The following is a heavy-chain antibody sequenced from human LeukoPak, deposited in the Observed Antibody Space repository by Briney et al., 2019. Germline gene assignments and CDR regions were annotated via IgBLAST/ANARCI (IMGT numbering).Heavy chain of an antibody. Sequence: AASVKVSCKASGYTFTSYYMHWVRQAPGQGLEWMGIISPIDGSTSYAQKFQGRVTMTRDMSTSTDYMELSSLRSEDTAVYYCARDNSMEDTAWWFDPWGQGTLVIVSS. D-gene: IGHD1-1*01. J-gene: IGHJ5*02. CDR3: ARDNSMEDTAWWFDP. V-gene: IGHV1-46*01. CDR1: GYTFTSYY. CDR2: ISPIDGST.